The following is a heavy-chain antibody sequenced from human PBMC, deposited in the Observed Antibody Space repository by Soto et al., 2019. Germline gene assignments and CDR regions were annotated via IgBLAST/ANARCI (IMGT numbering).Heavy chain of an antibody. J-gene: IGHJ4*02. CDR2: FDPEDGET. Sequence: ASVKVSCKVSGYTLTELSMHWVRQAPGKGLEWMGGFDPEDGETIYAQKFQGRVTMTEDTSTDTAYMELSSLRSEDTAVYYCATDRGYYYSNGYEYRRDYYDYWRQGSLVTGSS. CDR3: ATDRGYYYSNGYEYRRDYYDY. CDR1: GYTLTELS. V-gene: IGHV1-24*01. D-gene: IGHD3-22*01.